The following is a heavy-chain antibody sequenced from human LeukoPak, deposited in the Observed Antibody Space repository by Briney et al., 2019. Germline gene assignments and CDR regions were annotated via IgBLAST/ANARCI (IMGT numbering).Heavy chain of an antibody. J-gene: IGHJ3*02. V-gene: IGHV4-59*12. CDR2: IYYSGST. CDR1: GGSISSYY. Sequence: SETLSLTCTVSGGSISSYYWSWIRQPPGKGLEWIGYIYYSGSTNYNPSLKSRVTISVDTSKNQFSLKLSSVTAADTAVYYCARRARIDAFDIWGQGTMVTVSS. CDR3: ARRARIDAFDI.